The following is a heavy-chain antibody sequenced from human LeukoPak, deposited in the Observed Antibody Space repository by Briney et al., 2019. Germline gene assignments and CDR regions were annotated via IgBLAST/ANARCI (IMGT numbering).Heavy chain of an antibody. CDR1: GFTFDDYA. V-gene: IGHV3-9*01. J-gene: IGHJ4*02. CDR3: ARGPAYYYDSSRYSLYYFDY. D-gene: IGHD3-22*01. CDR2: ISWNSGSI. Sequence: PGRSLRLSCAASGFTFDDYAMHWVRQAPGKRLEWVSGISWNSGSIGYADSVKGRFTISRDNAKNPLYLQMNSLRAEDTALYYCARGPAYYYDSSRYSLYYFDYWGQGTLVTVSS.